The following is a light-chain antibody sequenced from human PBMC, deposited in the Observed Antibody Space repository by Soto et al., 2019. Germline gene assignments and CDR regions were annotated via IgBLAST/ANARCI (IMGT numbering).Light chain of an antibody. Sequence: DIQMSQSPSSLSASVGDRVTITCRASQSISTYLNWYHQKPGKAPKLLIYAASSLQSGVPSRFSGSVSATDFTLTISSLQPQDFATYYCQQSYNTPRTFGQGTKVDSK. CDR2: AAS. CDR3: QQSYNTPRT. J-gene: IGKJ1*01. V-gene: IGKV1-39*01. CDR1: QSISTY.